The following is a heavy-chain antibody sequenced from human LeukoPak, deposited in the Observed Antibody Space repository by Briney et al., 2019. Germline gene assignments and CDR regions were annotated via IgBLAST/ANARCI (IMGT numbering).Heavy chain of an antibody. D-gene: IGHD4-17*01. Sequence: PGGSLRLSCAASGFTFSSYSMNWVRQAPGKGLEWVSSISSSSSYIYYADSVKGRSTISRDNAKNSLYLQMNSLRAEDTAVYYCARDFGFGYDYGDYVTIGSYWGQGTLVTVSS. CDR2: ISSSSSYI. V-gene: IGHV3-21*01. CDR3: ARDFGFGYDYGDYVTIGSY. J-gene: IGHJ4*02. CDR1: GFTFSSYS.